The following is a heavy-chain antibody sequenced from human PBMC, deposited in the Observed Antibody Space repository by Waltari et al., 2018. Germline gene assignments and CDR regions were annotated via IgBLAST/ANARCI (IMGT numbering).Heavy chain of an antibody. V-gene: IGHV3-30*18. Sequence: QVQLVESGGGVVQPGRSLRLSCAAPGFTFSSYGMHWVRQAPGKGLEWVAVISYDGSNKYYADSVKGRFTISRDNSKNTLYLQMNSLRAEDTAVYYCAKGPLRFLAHMDVWGKGTTVTVSS. CDR1: GFTFSSYG. D-gene: IGHD3-3*01. CDR2: ISYDGSNK. CDR3: AKGPLRFLAHMDV. J-gene: IGHJ6*03.